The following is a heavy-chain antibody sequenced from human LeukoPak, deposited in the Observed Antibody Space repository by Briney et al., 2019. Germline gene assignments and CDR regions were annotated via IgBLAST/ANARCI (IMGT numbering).Heavy chain of an antibody. CDR2: ISGSGGTT. CDR1: GFTFNNFP. J-gene: IGHJ4*02. CDR3: AKDGYFHDSSGYSYFDY. V-gene: IGHV3-23*01. D-gene: IGHD3-22*01. Sequence: GGSLRLSRAASGFTFNNFPMSWVRQVPGKGLEWVSSISGSGGTTYYAGSVRGRFTISRDNAKNTLFLQMRSLRAEDTALYYCAKDGYFHDSSGYSYFDYWGQGILVSVSS.